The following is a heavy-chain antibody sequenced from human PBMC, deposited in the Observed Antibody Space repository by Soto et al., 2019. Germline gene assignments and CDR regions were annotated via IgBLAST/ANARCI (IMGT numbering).Heavy chain of an antibody. D-gene: IGHD4-4*01. Sequence: QVQLVESGGGVVQPGRSLRLSCAASGFTFSSSGMHWVRQAPGKGLEWVAVISHDGSIKFYGDSVKGRFTISRDNSKNTLYLQMNSLRADDTAVYYCAKDPYDYSNYYMDVWGKGTTVTVSS. V-gene: IGHV3-30*18. J-gene: IGHJ6*03. CDR1: GFTFSSSG. CDR3: AKDPYDYSNYYMDV. CDR2: ISHDGSIK.